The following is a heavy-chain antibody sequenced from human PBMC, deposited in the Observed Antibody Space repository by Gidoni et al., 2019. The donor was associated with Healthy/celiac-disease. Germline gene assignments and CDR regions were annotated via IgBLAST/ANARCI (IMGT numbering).Heavy chain of an antibody. CDR3: ARESGDIVVVVAAPLHYYGMDV. Sequence: QVQLVESVGGVVKPGRSLRLSCAASGFTFSTHGIHWVRQAPGKGLEWVEVRGDDGSNKYYADSVKGRFTISRDNSKNTLYLQMNSLRAEDTAVYYCARESGDIVVVVAAPLHYYGMDVWGQGTTVTVSS. CDR2: RGDDGSNK. J-gene: IGHJ6*02. V-gene: IGHV3-33*01. D-gene: IGHD2-15*01. CDR1: GFTFSTHG.